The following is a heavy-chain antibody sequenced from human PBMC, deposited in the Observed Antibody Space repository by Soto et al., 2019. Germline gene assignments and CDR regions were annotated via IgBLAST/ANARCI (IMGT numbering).Heavy chain of an antibody. Sequence: HVQLVQSGAEVKKPGSSVKVSCKASGGTFSSYAISWVRQAPGQGLEWMGGIIPIFGTANYAQKFQGRVTITADESTSTAYMELSSLRSEDTAVYYCARGRDIVVVVAAVGFDYWGQGTLVTVSS. CDR1: GGTFSSYA. D-gene: IGHD2-15*01. V-gene: IGHV1-69*01. CDR2: IIPIFGTA. CDR3: ARGRDIVVVVAAVGFDY. J-gene: IGHJ4*02.